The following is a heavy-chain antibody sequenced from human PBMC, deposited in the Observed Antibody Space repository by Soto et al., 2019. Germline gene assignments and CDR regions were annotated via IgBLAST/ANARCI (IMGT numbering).Heavy chain of an antibody. CDR3: AKDLDVVMVLSVTYGLDD. V-gene: IGHV3-30*18. CDR2: ISYDGRSE. Sequence: PGGSLRLSCVASGFTFSNFGMHWVRQAPGKGLEWVAGISYDGRSEYYVDSVRGRFTLSRDNSKNTLSLQMISLRPEDTGVYYCAKDLDVVMVLSVTYGLDDWGQGTTVTVSS. J-gene: IGHJ6*02. D-gene: IGHD2-15*01. CDR1: GFTFSNFG.